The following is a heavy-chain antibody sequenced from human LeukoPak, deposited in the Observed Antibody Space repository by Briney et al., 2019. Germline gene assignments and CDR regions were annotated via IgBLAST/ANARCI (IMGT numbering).Heavy chain of an antibody. J-gene: IGHJ5*01. CDR2: IYHSGST. CDR3: ARGEGYCSSTSCYLGS. D-gene: IGHD2-2*01. V-gene: IGHV4-30-2*01. Sequence: SETLSLTCAVSGGSISSGGYSWSSIRQPPGKGLEWIGYIYHSGSTYYNPSLKSRVTISVDRSKNQFSLKLSSVTAADTAVYYCARGEGYCSSTSCYLGSWGQGTLVTVSS. CDR1: GGSISSGGYS.